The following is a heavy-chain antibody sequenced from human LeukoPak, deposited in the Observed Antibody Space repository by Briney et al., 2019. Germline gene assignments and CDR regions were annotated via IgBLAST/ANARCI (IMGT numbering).Heavy chain of an antibody. CDR1: GFSFSDYN. D-gene: IGHD5-18*01. Sequence: GGSLRLSCAASGFSFSDYNMHWVRQDPGKGLEGVSSISSSSSYIYYAYSVKGRFTISRDNAKNSLYLQMNSLRAEDTAMYYCARRATTERGHSYGLDFWGQGTLVTVSS. J-gene: IGHJ4*02. CDR2: ISSSSSYI. CDR3: ARRATTERGHSYGLDF. V-gene: IGHV3-21*01.